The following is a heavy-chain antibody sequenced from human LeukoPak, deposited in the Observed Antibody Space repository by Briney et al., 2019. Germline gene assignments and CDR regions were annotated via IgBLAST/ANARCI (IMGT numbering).Heavy chain of an antibody. V-gene: IGHV4-4*09. Sequence: SEALYLTCTVSGGSISSYDWSWIRQPPGKGLEWIGDIYTSGSTNYNPSLKSRVTISVETSKNQFSLKLSSMTAADTAVYYCARRVGSTSPYYYYYMDVWGKGTTVTVSS. D-gene: IGHD2-2*01. J-gene: IGHJ6*03. CDR2: IYTSGST. CDR3: ARRVGSTSPYYYYYMDV. CDR1: GGSISSYD.